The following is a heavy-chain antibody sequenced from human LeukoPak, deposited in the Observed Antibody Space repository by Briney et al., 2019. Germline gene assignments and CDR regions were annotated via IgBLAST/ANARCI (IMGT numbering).Heavy chain of an antibody. CDR3: ARDQNYDILTGIDY. Sequence: GGSLRLSCAASGFTFSSYSMNWVRQAPGKGLEWVSSISSSSNYIYYADSVKGRFTISRDNAKNSLYLQMNSLRAEDTAVYYCARDQNYDILTGIDYWGQGTLVTVSS. V-gene: IGHV3-21*01. CDR1: GFTFSSYS. CDR2: ISSSSNYI. J-gene: IGHJ4*02. D-gene: IGHD3-9*01.